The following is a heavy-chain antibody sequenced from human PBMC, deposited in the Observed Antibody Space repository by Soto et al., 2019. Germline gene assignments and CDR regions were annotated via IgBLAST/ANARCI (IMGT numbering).Heavy chain of an antibody. CDR1: GFTFSSYG. V-gene: IGHV3-30*18. CDR3: AKEHHLYDFWSGYSPLDY. CDR2: ISYDGSNK. J-gene: IGHJ4*02. D-gene: IGHD3-3*01. Sequence: GGSLRLSCAASGFTFSSYGMHWVRQAPGKGLEWVAVISYDGSNKYYADSVKGRFTISRDNSKNTLYLQMNSLRAEDTAVYYCAKEHHLYDFWSGYSPLDYWGQGTLVTVSS.